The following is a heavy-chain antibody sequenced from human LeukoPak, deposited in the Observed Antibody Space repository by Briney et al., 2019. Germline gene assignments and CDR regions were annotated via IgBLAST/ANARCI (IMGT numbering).Heavy chain of an antibody. D-gene: IGHD2-2*01. CDR1: GFTFSSYA. J-gene: IGHJ3*02. CDR3: AKVREGRQLLRGDGAFDI. CDR2: ISGSGGST. V-gene: IGHV3-23*01. Sequence: GGSLRLSCAASGFTFSSYATSWVRQAPGKGLEWVSAISGSGGSTYYADSVKGRFTISRDNSKNTLYLQMNSLRAEDTAVYYCAKVREGRQLLRGDGAFDIWGQGTMVTVSS.